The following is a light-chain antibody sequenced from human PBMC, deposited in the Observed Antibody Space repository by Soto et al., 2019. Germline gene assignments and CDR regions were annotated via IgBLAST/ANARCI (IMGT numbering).Light chain of an antibody. CDR3: QQYGSSRFT. Sequence: EIVLTQSPGTLSLSPGERATLSCRASQSISSSYLARYQQKPGQAPRLLVYGASSRATGIPDRFSGSGSGTDFTLTIITLKPEDFALYYCQQYGSSRFTFGPGTKVDIK. CDR1: QSISSSY. V-gene: IGKV3-20*01. CDR2: GAS. J-gene: IGKJ3*01.